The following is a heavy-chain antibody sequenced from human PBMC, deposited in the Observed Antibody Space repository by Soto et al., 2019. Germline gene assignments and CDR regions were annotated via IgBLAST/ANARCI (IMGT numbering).Heavy chain of an antibody. CDR2: IYHNENT. D-gene: IGHD3-10*01. V-gene: IGHV4-4*02. CDR3: ARHGGFNLQY. J-gene: IGHJ4*02. Sequence: QVQLQESGPGLVKPSETLSLTCAVSGGSISGGTWWSWVRQPPGKGLEWIGQIYHNENTEYNPSLESRVTISADKSKNQFSLRMSSVTAADTAVYYCARHGGFNLQYWGQGALVTASS. CDR1: GGSISGGTW.